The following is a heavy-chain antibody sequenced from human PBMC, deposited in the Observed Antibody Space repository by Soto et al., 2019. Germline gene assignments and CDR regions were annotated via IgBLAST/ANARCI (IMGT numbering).Heavy chain of an antibody. CDR2: IIPIFGTA. J-gene: IGHJ4*02. CDR3: ASVVPTTVTTVSDY. Sequence: QVQLVQSGAEVKKPGSSVKVSCKASGGTFSSYAISWVRQAPGQGLEWMGGIIPIFGTANYAQKFQGRVTITADESTSTAYMELSSLRSEETAVYYCASVVPTTVTTVSDYWGQGTLVTVSS. V-gene: IGHV1-69*12. CDR1: GGTFSSYA. D-gene: IGHD4-17*01.